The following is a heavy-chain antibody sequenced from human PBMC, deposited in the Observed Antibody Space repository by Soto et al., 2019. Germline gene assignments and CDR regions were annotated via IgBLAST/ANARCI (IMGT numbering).Heavy chain of an antibody. Sequence: VQLVQSEAEVKNPGASVQVSCKASGYNFRNYGIHWVRQAPGQGLEWMGWISTYNGKTAYVQKFQDRVTMTTDTSTNTAYMELRSLRSDDTALYYCTTGDNMAYDQPLVHWGQGTLVTVSS. CDR3: TTGDNMAYDQPLVH. D-gene: IGHD6-13*01. CDR1: GYNFRNYG. J-gene: IGHJ4*02. V-gene: IGHV1-18*01. CDR2: ISTYNGKT.